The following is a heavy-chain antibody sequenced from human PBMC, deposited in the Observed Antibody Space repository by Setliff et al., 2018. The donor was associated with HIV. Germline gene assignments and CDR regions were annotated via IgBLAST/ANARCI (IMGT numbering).Heavy chain of an antibody. V-gene: IGHV1-18*01. Sequence: GASVKVSCKASGYSFTNYGISWVRQAPGQGLEWMGWISAYNGNTNYAPRFRGRVTLTTATSTRTAYMELTSLTSDDTAVYYCATDRTQTGMNMVRGRLTDPARYPLDYWGQGTLVTVSS. J-gene: IGHJ4*02. D-gene: IGHD3-10*01. CDR1: GYSFTNYG. CDR2: ISAYNGNT. CDR3: ATDRTQTGMNMVRGRLTDPARYPLDY.